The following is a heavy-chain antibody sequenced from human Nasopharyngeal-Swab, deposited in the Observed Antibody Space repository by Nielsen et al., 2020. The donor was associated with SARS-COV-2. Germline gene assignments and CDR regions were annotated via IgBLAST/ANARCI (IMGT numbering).Heavy chain of an antibody. CDR3: ATGEIVGATLYFDY. CDR1: GYSLRNLA. V-gene: IGHV1-24*01. J-gene: IGHJ4*02. Sequence: SVKVSCKVSGYSLRNLALHWVRQAPGKGLEWMGGLHPEDGETIYTEKFQGRVTMTEDTSTDTAYLELASLKPEDTAVYYCATGEIVGATLYFDYWGQGALVTVYS. CDR2: LHPEDGET. D-gene: IGHD1-26*01.